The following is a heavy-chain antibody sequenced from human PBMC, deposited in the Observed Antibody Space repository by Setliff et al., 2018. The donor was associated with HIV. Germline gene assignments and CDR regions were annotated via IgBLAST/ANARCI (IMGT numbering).Heavy chain of an antibody. J-gene: IGHJ4*02. CDR2: INEVGSEQ. CDR1: GFTFSSYG. CDR3: ARETLGTPYYFNY. D-gene: IGHD1-26*01. V-gene: IGHV3-7*01. Sequence: GGSLRLSCAASGFTFSSYGMHWVRQAPGKGLEWVANINEVGSEQFYGDSVRGRFTVSRDNAKNSLFLEMKTLRAEDTAIYYCARETLGTPYYFNYWGQGTLVTVSS.